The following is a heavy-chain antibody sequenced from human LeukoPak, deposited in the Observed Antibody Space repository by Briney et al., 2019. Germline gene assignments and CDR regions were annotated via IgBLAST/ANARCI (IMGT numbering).Heavy chain of an antibody. J-gene: IGHJ3*02. CDR1: GGSISSYY. V-gene: IGHV4-59*12. D-gene: IGHD3-3*01. Sequence: SETLSLTCTVSGGSISSYYWSWIRQPPGKGLEWIGYIYYSGSTNYNPSLKSRVTISVDTSKHQFSLKLSSVTAADTAVYYCARGNYDSDAFDIWGQGTMVTVSS. CDR3: ARGNYDSDAFDI. CDR2: IYYSGST.